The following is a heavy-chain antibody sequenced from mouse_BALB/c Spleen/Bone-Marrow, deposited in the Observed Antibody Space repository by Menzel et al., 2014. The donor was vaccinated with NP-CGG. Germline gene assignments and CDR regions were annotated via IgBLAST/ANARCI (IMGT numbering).Heavy chain of an antibody. CDR2: IYPGDFNT. D-gene: IGHD2-4*01. CDR1: GYTLTSFY. CDR3: ARKSQRAYDSMIY. J-gene: IGHJ4*01. Sequence: QVQLQQSGPELVKPGASVTISCKASGYTLTSFYIHWVRQRPGQGLEWIGWIYPGDFNTKYNEKFKGKATLTADKSSSTASMQLSSLTSEDSAIYFCARKSQRAYDSMIYWGQGTSVTVSS. V-gene: IGHV1S56*01.